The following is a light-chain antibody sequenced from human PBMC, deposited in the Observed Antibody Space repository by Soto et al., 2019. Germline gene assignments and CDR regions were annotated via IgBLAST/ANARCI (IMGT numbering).Light chain of an antibody. J-gene: IGKJ1*01. CDR2: GVS. CDR1: QSVSSY. CDR3: QQRRQWPWT. Sequence: MVLTQSPATLSLSPGKRATLSCRASQSVSSYLAWYQQKPGQAPRLLIYGVSNRATGIPARFSGSGSGTEFSLTISSLESEDFAVYYCQQRRQWPWTFGQGTKVDI. V-gene: IGKV3-11*01.